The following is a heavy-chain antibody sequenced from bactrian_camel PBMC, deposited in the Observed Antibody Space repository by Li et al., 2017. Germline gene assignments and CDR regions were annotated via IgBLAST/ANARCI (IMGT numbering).Heavy chain of an antibody. D-gene: IGHD4*01. V-gene: IGHV3S53*01. J-gene: IGHJ4*01. CDR1: GLYASSYC. CDR2: IDRDGTT. Sequence: HVQLVESGGGSVQAGGSLRLSCLMSGLYASSYCAGWFRQPPGGIHEGIAAIDRDGTTQYADSMKGRFTISQDNAKNSVYLQMNNLKPEDTAVYHCAAIDVPIATMCSNYTQGTQVTVS.